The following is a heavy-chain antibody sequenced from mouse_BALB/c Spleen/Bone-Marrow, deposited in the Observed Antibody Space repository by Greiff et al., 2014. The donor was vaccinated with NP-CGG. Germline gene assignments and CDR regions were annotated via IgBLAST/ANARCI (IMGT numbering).Heavy chain of an antibody. CDR3: ARYDGYFDY. CDR2: INPGSGST. J-gene: IGHJ2*01. CDR1: GYAFTDYL. Sequence: QVQLKESGAELVRPGTSVKVSCKASGYAFTDYLMEWLKQRPGQGLEWIGVINPGSGSTNYNEKFKDKATLIADKSSSTAYMQLSSLTSDDSAVYFCARYDGYFDYWGQGPILTVSS. V-gene: IGHV1-54*01. D-gene: IGHD2-3*01.